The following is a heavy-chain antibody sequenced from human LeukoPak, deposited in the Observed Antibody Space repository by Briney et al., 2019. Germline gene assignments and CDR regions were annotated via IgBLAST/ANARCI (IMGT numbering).Heavy chain of an antibody. V-gene: IGHV3-7*01. D-gene: IGHD2-15*01. CDR3: AREDGYCSGGDCYSYFDS. CDR1: GGSFSNFW. Sequence: PGGSLRLSCAASGGSFSNFWMSWGRQAPRQGLGWVAYGKITGSATYYVDSVKGRLTITRANTRNSRFLQMSSLRAEDTAVYFCAREDGYCSGGDCYSYFDSWGQGTLVTVSS. CDR2: GKITGSAT. J-gene: IGHJ4*02.